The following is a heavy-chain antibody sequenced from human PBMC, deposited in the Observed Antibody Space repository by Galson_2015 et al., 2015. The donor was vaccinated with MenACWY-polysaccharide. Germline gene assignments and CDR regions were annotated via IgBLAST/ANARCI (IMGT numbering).Heavy chain of an antibody. CDR3: ARGAPPQGRRLQEEDFAC. D-gene: IGHD5-24*01. CDR1: GYTFTSYY. V-gene: IGHV1-46*01. J-gene: IGHJ4*02. Sequence: SVKVSCKASGYTFTSYYMHWVRQAPGHGLEWMGIINPSNGDTRHAQKFQGRVTMTRDTSTSTVYMKLSSLRSEDTAVYYCARGAPPQGRRLQEEDFACWGPGPQGTVSS. CDR2: INPSNGDT.